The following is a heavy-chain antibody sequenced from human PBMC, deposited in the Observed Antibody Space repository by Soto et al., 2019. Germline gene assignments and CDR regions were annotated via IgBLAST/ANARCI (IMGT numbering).Heavy chain of an antibody. V-gene: IGHV4-39*01. J-gene: IGHJ6*03. CDR3: ASSPLKYPNYYYFYYVDV. D-gene: IGHD2-2*01. CDR2: FLYSGGT. CDR1: VGSLSINTHY. Sequence: QLQLQESGPGLVKPSGTLSLTCTVSVGSLSINTHYWGWIRQPPGKGLEWSGSFLYSGGTYYNPSLKSRVTVSGNTCQTQFSLNLNSVTAAGTAVYYCASSPLKYPNYYYFYYVDVWGKGTTVTVSS.